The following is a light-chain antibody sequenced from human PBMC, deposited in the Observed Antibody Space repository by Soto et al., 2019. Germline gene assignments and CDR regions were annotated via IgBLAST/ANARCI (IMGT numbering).Light chain of an antibody. J-gene: IGLJ1*01. CDR3: SSYAGSKIFV. Sequence: QSVLTQPPSASGSPGQSVTISCTGASSDVGTYNYVSWYQQHPGKAPKLMIYEVTKRPSGVPDRFSGSKSGNTASLTVSGLQADDEAEYYCSSYAGSKIFVLGSGTKVTVL. CDR2: EVT. CDR1: SSDVGTYNY. V-gene: IGLV2-8*01.